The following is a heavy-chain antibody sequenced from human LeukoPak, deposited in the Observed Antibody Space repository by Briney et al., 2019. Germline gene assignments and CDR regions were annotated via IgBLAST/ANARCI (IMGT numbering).Heavy chain of an antibody. V-gene: IGHV3-11*01. CDR2: ITTTGSGK. CDR3: ARFVAMVRGMSV. J-gene: IGHJ2*01. D-gene: IGHD3-10*01. Sequence: GGSLRLSCEASGFILNDYYMSWIRQAPGKGLEWISYITTTGSGKYYADSVRGRFTISRDSSNNSLYLQISSLRAEDTAVYYCARFVAMVRGMSVWGRGTLVTVSS. CDR1: GFILNDYY.